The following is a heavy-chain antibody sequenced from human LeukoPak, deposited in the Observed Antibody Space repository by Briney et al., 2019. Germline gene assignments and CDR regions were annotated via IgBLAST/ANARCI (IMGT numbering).Heavy chain of an antibody. CDR1: GFTFSDYY. CDR3: AKDKRDEILGVVRTTLDY. V-gene: IGHV3-11*01. CDR2: ISSSGGTI. J-gene: IGHJ4*02. Sequence: GGSLILSCVVSGFTFSDYYMTWVRQAPGKGLEWLSSISSSGGTIYYADSVKGRFTISRDNAKKSLYLQMISLTADDTAVYFCAKDKRDEILGVVRTTLDYWGQGTRVTVSS. D-gene: IGHD3-3*01.